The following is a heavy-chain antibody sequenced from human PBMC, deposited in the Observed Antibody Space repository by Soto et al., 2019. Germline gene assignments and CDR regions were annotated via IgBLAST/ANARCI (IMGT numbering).Heavy chain of an antibody. Sequence: SETLSLTCTVSGGSISSSSNHWGWIRQPPGKGLEWIGNINYSESTNYNPSLKSRVTISVDTSKNQFSLELSSVTAADTAVYYCARGYCSGGSCYPAGRYYYYYMDVWDKGTTVTVSS. J-gene: IGHJ6*03. D-gene: IGHD2-15*01. CDR1: GGSISSSSNH. CDR3: ARGYCSGGSCYPAGRYYYYYMDV. CDR2: INYSEST. V-gene: IGHV4-39*07.